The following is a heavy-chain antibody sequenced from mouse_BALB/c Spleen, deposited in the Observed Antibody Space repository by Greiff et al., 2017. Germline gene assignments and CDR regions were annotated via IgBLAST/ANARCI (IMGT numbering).Heavy chain of an antibody. CDR3: ARGDDYDDFDY. V-gene: IGHV14-3*02. Sequence: DVKLVESGAELVKPGASVKLSCTASGFNIKDTYMHWVKQRPEQGLEWIGRIDPANGNTKYDPKFQGKATITADTSSNTAYLQLSSLTSEDTAVYYCARGDDYDDFDYWGQGTTLTVSS. D-gene: IGHD2-4*01. CDR2: IDPANGNT. J-gene: IGHJ2*01. CDR1: GFNIKDTY.